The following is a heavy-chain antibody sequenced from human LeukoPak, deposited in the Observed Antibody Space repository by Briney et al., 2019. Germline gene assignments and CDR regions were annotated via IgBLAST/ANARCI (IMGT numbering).Heavy chain of an antibody. V-gene: IGHV3-21*01. CDR2: ISSSSTYI. D-gene: IGHD3-22*01. J-gene: IGHJ4*02. CDR1: GFTFSSYS. Sequence: GGSLRLSCAGSGFTFSSYSMNWVRQAPGKGLEWVSSISSSSTYIYYADSLKGRFAISRDNAKNSLYLQMNSLRAEDTAVYYCSRAPAHYYDSSDYYYVGESYFDYWGQGTLVTVSS. CDR3: SRAPAHYYDSSDYYYVGESYFDY.